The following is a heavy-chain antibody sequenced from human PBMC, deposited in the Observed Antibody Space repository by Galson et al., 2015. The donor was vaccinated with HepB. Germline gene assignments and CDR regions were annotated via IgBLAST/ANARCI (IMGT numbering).Heavy chain of an antibody. Sequence: SLRLSCAASGFTFSHYGMHWVRQTPGKGLEWVAVIWYDGSNEYYADSVKGRFTISRDNSKSTLYLQMNSLRAEDTGVYYCARAPFPAEYWGQGPLVTVSS. CDR2: IWYDGSNE. J-gene: IGHJ4*02. V-gene: IGHV3-33*01. CDR1: GFTFSHYG. CDR3: ARAPFPAEY.